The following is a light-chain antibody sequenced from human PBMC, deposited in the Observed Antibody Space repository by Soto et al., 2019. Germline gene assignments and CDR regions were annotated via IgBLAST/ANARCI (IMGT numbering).Light chain of an antibody. CDR3: SSYASTSTLVV. CDR1: SSDVGGYNY. Sequence: QSALTQPRSVSGSPGQSVTISCTGTSSDVGGYNYVSWYQEYPGRAPKLMIYDVSTRPSGLSNRFSGSKSGNTASLTISGLQAEDEADYFCSSYASTSTLVVFGGGTKLTVL. J-gene: IGLJ2*01. V-gene: IGLV2-14*03. CDR2: DVS.